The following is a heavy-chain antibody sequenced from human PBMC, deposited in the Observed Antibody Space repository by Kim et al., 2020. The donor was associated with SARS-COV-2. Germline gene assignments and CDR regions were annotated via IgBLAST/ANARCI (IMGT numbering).Heavy chain of an antibody. CDR3: ARAYYDSGADY. V-gene: IGHV3-7*01. J-gene: IGHJ4*02. D-gene: IGHD3-22*01. Sequence: NYVDSGKGRFTLSRDNAKNSLYLQMNSLRAEDTAVYYCARAYYDSGADYWGQGTLVTVSS.